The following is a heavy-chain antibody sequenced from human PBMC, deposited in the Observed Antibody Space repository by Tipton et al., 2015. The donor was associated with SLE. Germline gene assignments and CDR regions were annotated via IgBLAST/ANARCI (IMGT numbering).Heavy chain of an antibody. CDR2: IYYSGIT. CDR3: AGRGDLVVVISYLDY. D-gene: IGHD2-21*01. Sequence: TLSLTCTVSGTSISSNYWSWIRQPPGKGLEWIGYIYYSGITNYHPSLRGRVSISVDTSKNQLSLNLSSATAADTAVYYCAGRGDLVVVISYLDYWGQGTLVTVSS. CDR1: GTSISSNY. V-gene: IGHV4-59*03. J-gene: IGHJ4*02.